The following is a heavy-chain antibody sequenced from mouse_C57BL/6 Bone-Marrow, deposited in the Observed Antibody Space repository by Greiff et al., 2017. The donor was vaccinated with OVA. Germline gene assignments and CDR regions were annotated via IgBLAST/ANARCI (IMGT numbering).Heavy chain of an antibody. CDR3: AVDYDRYFDV. V-gene: IGHV1-63*01. Sequence: VQGVESGAELVRPGTSVKMSCKASGYTFTNYWIGWAKQRPGHGLEWIGDIYPGGGYTNYNEKFKGKATLTADKSSSTAYMRFSSLTAEDSAIYYCAVDYDRYFDVWGTGTTVTVSS. CDR2: IYPGGGYT. CDR1: GYTFTNYW. D-gene: IGHD2-4*01. J-gene: IGHJ1*03.